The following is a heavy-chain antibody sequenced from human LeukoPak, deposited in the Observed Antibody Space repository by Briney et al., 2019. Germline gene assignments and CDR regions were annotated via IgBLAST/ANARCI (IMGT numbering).Heavy chain of an antibody. V-gene: IGHV3-30*02. CDR2: IRYDGSNK. Sequence: GGSLRLSCAASGFTFSSYGMHWVRQAPGKGLEWVAFIRYDGSNKYYADSVKGRFTISRDNSKNTLYLQMNSLRAEDTAVYYCAKEPGYSSGWFGYWGQGTLVAVSS. CDR3: AKEPGYSSGWFGY. CDR1: GFTFSSYG. J-gene: IGHJ5*01. D-gene: IGHD6-19*01.